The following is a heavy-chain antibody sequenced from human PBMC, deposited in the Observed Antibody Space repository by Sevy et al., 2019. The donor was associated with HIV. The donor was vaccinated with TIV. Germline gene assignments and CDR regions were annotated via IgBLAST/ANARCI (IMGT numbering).Heavy chain of an antibody. CDR3: ARESGYSSSWYTGRYYFDY. CDR2: ISAYNGNT. Sequence: ASVKVSCKASGYTFTSYGISWVRQAPGQGLEWMGWISAYNGNTNYAQKLQGRATMTTDTSTSTAYMELRSLRSDDTAVYYCARESGYSSSWYTGRYYFDYWGQGTLVTVSS. V-gene: IGHV1-18*01. J-gene: IGHJ4*02. CDR1: GYTFTSYG. D-gene: IGHD6-13*01.